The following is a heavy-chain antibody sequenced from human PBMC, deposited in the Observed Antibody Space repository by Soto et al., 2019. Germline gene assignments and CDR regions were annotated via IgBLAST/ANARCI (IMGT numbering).Heavy chain of an antibody. J-gene: IGHJ6*02. CDR1: GFTFSTYS. D-gene: IGHD2-2*01. CDR2: IGESGTPT. V-gene: IGHV3-23*01. CDR3: ARYIPGVRYYGMDV. Sequence: GGSLRLSCAASGFTFSTYSMTWVRQAPGKGLEWVSLIGESGTPTYYADSVKGRFTISRDNSGNTLFLEMYSLRAEDTAVYYCARYIPGVRYYGMDVWGQGTTVTVSS.